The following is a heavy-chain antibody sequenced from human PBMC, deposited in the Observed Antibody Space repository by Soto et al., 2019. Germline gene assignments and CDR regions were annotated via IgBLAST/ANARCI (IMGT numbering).Heavy chain of an antibody. J-gene: IGHJ5*01. CDR2: ISAYNGNT. V-gene: IGHV1-18*01. Sequence: ASVKVSCKASGYTFTSYGISWVRQAPGQGLEWMGWISAYNGNTNYAQKLQGRVTMTTDTSTSTAYMELRSLRSDDTAVYYCARVSTVITIFVLFINSDPNWFDPLAQRTPVTVSS. CDR3: ARVSTVITIFVLFINSDPNWFDP. CDR1: GYTFTSYG. D-gene: IGHD3-3*01.